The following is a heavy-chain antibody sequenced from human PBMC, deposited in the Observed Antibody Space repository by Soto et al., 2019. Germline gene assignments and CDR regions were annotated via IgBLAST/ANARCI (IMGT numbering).Heavy chain of an antibody. CDR3: ARDFTTWEVLPFDY. Sequence: GGSLRLSCAASGFTFSSYSMNWVRQAPGKGLEWVSSISSSSSYIYYADSVKGRFTISRDNAKNSLYLQMNSLRAEDTAVYYCARDFTTWEVLPFDYWGQGTLGTVAS. CDR2: ISSSSSYI. J-gene: IGHJ4*02. V-gene: IGHV3-21*01. CDR1: GFTFSSYS. D-gene: IGHD3-10*01.